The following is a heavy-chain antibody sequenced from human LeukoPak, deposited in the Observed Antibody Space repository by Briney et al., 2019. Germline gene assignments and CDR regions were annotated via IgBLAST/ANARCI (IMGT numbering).Heavy chain of an antibody. V-gene: IGHV4-59*01. CDR3: ARGRSSGYRFDY. J-gene: IGHJ4*02. CDR2: IYYSGST. Sequence: PSETLSLTCTVSDGSISSYYWSWIRQPPGKGLEWIGYIYYSGSTNYNPSLKSRVTISIDTSKIQFSLKLNSVTAADTAVYYCARGRSSGYRFDYWGQGTLVTVSS. D-gene: IGHD3-22*01. CDR1: DGSISSYY.